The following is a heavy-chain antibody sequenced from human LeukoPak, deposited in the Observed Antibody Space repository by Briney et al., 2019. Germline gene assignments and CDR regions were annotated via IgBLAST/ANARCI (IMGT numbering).Heavy chain of an antibody. Sequence: GSLRLSCAASGFTFSSYAMSWVRQPPGKGLEWIGEINHSGSTNYNPSLKSRVTISVDTSKNQFSLKLSSVTAADTAVYFCAREAATGYFDYCGQGTLVTVSS. CDR2: INHSGST. CDR1: GFTFSSYA. J-gene: IGHJ4*02. V-gene: IGHV4-34*01. D-gene: IGHD2-15*01. CDR3: AREAATGYFDY.